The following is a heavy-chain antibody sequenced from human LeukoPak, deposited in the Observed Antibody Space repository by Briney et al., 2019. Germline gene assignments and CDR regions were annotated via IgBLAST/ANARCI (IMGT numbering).Heavy chain of an antibody. CDR2: IIPIFGTA. D-gene: IGHD6-19*01. CDR1: GGTFSSYA. CDR3: ARGQQWLVVWFDP. Sequence: SVKVSCKASGGTFSSYAISWVRQAPGQGLEWMGGIIPIFGTANYAQEFQGRVTITADESTSTAYMELSSLRSEDTAVYYCARGQQWLVVWFDPWGQGTLVTVSS. V-gene: IGHV1-69*13. J-gene: IGHJ5*02.